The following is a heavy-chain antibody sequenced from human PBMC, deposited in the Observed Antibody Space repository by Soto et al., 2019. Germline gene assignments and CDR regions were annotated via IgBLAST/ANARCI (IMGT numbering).Heavy chain of an antibody. Sequence: QVQLVQSGAEVKKPGSSVKVSCTASGGTFSSYTISWVRQAPGQGLEWMGRIIPILGIANYAQKFQGGVTITADKSTSTAYMELSSLRSEDTAVYYCARERGAYCSSTSCRGENWFDPWGQGTLVTVSS. CDR2: IIPILGIA. V-gene: IGHV1-69*08. CDR3: ARERGAYCSSTSCRGENWFDP. D-gene: IGHD2-2*01. CDR1: GGTFSSYT. J-gene: IGHJ5*02.